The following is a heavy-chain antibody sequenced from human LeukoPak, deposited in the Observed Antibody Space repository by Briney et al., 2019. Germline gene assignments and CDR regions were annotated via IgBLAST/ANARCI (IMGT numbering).Heavy chain of an antibody. CDR1: GGSISSYY. D-gene: IGHD6-19*01. Sequence: SETLSLTCTVSGGSISSYYWSWIRQPPGKGLEWIGYIYYSGSTNCNPSLKSRVTISVDTSKNQFSLKLSSVTAADTAVYYCARGLHSSGWPGPAGDNWFDPWGQGTLVAVSS. J-gene: IGHJ5*02. CDR2: IYYSGST. CDR3: ARGLHSSGWPGPAGDNWFDP. V-gene: IGHV4-59*12.